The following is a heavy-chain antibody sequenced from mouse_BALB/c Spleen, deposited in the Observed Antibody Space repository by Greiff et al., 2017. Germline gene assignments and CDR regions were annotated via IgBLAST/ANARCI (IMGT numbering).Heavy chain of an antibody. CDR3: ARYGNSLMDY. D-gene: IGHD2-1*01. Sequence: VQLQQSGAELAKPGASVKMSCKASGYTFTSYWMHWVKQRPGQGLEWIGYINPSTGYTEYNQKFKDKATLTADKSSSTAYMQLSSLTSEDSAVYYCARYGNSLMDYWGQGTSVTVSS. CDR2: INPSTGYT. CDR1: GYTFTSYW. J-gene: IGHJ4*01. V-gene: IGHV1-7*01.